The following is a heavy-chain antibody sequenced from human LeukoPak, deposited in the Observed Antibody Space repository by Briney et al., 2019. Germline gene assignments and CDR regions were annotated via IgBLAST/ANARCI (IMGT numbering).Heavy chain of an antibody. Sequence: ASAKVSCKPSGYTFTGYYMHWVRQAPGQELEWMGRINPNSGGASSAQKFRGRVTMTRDTSISTAYMELSRLRSDDTAVYYCARDLYSPGAFDIWGQGTMVTVSS. CDR3: ARDLYSPGAFDI. V-gene: IGHV1-2*06. J-gene: IGHJ3*02. CDR1: GYTFTGYY. D-gene: IGHD2-15*01. CDR2: INPNSGGA.